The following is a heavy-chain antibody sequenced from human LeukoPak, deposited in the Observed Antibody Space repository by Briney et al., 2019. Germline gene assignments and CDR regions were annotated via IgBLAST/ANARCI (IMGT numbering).Heavy chain of an antibody. Sequence: SETLSLTCTVSGGSISSYYWSWIRQPPGKGLEWIGYVYDSGSTNYNPSLKSRVTISVDTSKNQFSLKLSSVTAADTAVYYCARALWCSSTSCYFSWFDPWGQGTLVTVSS. V-gene: IGHV4-59*12. CDR3: ARALWCSSTSCYFSWFDP. J-gene: IGHJ5*02. CDR2: VYDSGST. D-gene: IGHD2-2*01. CDR1: GGSISSYY.